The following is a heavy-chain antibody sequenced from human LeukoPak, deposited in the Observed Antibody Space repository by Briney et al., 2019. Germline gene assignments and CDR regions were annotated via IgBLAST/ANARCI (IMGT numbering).Heavy chain of an antibody. CDR1: GFTFKNAW. V-gene: IGHV3-15*01. J-gene: IGHJ5*02. Sequence: GGSLRLSCAASGFTFKNAWMSWVRQAPGKGLEWAGRIKSKTDGGTTDYAAPVKGRFIISRDDSKNTLYLRMNSLETEDTALYYCTTGEDRYDSRSWFDPWGQGTLVTVSS. D-gene: IGHD3-22*01. CDR2: IKSKTDGGTT. CDR3: TTGEDRYDSRSWFDP.